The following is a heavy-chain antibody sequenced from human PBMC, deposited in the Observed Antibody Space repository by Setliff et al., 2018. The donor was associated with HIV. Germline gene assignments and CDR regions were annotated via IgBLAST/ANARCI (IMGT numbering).Heavy chain of an antibody. D-gene: IGHD3-10*01. J-gene: IGHJ5*02. CDR3: ARPRAQRGSGTYYDDWFDP. V-gene: IGHV4-34*01. Sequence: TSETLSLTCAAYGGSLSGYYWSWIRQTPGKGLEWIGEVHYSGRTAYNPSLQSRVAISVDMYRNQFFLRLTSVTAADSSVYYCARPRAQRGSGTYYDDWFDPWGQGTLVTVSS. CDR1: GGSLSGYY. CDR2: VHYSGRT.